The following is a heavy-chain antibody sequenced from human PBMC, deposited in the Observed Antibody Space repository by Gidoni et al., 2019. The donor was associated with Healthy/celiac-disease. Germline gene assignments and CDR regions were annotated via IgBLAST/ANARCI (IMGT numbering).Heavy chain of an antibody. Sequence: QFQLVQSGAEVKKPGASVKVSCKASGYTFTSYGISWVRQAPGQGLEWMGRISAYNGNTNYAQKLQGRVTMTTDTSTSTAYMELRSLRSDDTAVYYCAREEYCSSTSCYPDGMDVWGQGTTVSVSS. J-gene: IGHJ6*02. CDR1: GYTFTSYG. D-gene: IGHD2-2*01. V-gene: IGHV1-18*01. CDR2: ISAYNGNT. CDR3: AREEYCSSTSCYPDGMDV.